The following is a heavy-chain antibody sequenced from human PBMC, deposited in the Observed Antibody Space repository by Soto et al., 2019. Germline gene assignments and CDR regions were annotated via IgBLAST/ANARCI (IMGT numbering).Heavy chain of an antibody. J-gene: IGHJ4*02. Sequence: GASLKVSCKASGDTFNFYTFSWVRQAPGQGLEWMGRIIPMVGMSNYAQKFQGRVTIIADRSTNTTYMQLSSLRSEDTALYYCATSYGSGSRPFDSWGQGTPVTVSS. CDR3: ATSYGSGSRPFDS. D-gene: IGHD3-10*01. CDR1: GDTFNFYT. V-gene: IGHV1-69*02. CDR2: IIPMVGMS.